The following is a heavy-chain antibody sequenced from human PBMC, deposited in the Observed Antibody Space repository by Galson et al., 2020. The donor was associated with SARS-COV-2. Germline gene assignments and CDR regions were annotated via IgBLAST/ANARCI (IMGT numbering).Heavy chain of an antibody. V-gene: IGHV4-34*10. CDR1: GGSFSAYW. CDR3: ARGAPGM. CDR2: IKYSGDT. Sequence: SQTLSLTCAVSGGSFSAYWLTWIRQFPGPRLEWIGQIKYSGDTNYNPSLKGRIIMSIDTSKKQFSLKLSSVTAADPAVYFCARGAPGMWGQGTLVTVSS. D-gene: IGHD6-13*01. J-gene: IGHJ4*02.